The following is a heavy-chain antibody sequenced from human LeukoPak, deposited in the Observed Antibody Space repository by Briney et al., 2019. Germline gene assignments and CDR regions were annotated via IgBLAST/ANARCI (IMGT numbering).Heavy chain of an antibody. V-gene: IGHV3-64*01. CDR1: GFTFSSYA. CDR3: ARVGKCSGGSCYYYYYYGMDV. J-gene: IGHJ6*02. CDR2: ISSNGGST. D-gene: IGHD2-15*01. Sequence: PGGSLRLSCAASGFTFSSYAMHWVRQAPGKGLEYVSAISSNGGSTYYANSVKGRFTISRDNSKNTLYLQMGSLRAEDMAVYYCARVGKCSGGSCYYYYYYGMDVWGQGTTVTVSS.